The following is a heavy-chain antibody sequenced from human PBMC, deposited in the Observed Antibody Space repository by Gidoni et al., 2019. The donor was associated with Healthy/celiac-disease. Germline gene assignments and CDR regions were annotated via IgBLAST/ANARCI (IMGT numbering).Heavy chain of an antibody. CDR3: ARILLRPSTVVVPAANGDWFDP. CDR2: INHRGST. CDR1: GGSFSGYY. J-gene: IGHJ5*02. V-gene: IGHV4-34*01. D-gene: IGHD2-2*01. Sequence: QVQLQQWGAGLLKPSETLSLTCAVYGGSFSGYYWSWIRQPTWKGLEWIGEINHRGSTNYNPSLKSRVTISVDTSKNQFSLKLSSVTAADTAVYYCARILLRPSTVVVPAANGDWFDPWGQGTLVTVSS.